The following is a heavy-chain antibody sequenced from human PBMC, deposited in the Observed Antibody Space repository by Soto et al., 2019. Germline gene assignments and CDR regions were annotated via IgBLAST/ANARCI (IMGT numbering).Heavy chain of an antibody. J-gene: IGHJ6*02. Sequence: GGSLRLSCAASGFTFDDYAMHWVRQAPGKGLEWVSLISGDGGSTYYADSVKGRFTISRDNSKNYLYQQMNSLRTEDPALYYYEKDKEVPAAIYYYYGMDVLGQGTTVTVSS. V-gene: IGHV3-43*02. D-gene: IGHD2-2*02. CDR2: ISGDGGST. CDR1: GFTFDDYA. CDR3: EKDKEVPAAIYYYYGMDV.